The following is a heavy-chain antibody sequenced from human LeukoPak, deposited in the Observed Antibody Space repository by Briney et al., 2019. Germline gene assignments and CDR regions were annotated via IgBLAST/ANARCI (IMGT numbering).Heavy chain of an antibody. CDR1: GGSFSGYY. CDR2: INHSGST. Sequence: KPSETLSLTCAVYGGSFSGYYWSWIRQPPGKGLEWIGEINHSGSTNYNPSLKSRVTISVDTSKNQFSLKLSSVTAADTAVYYCATAYGSGSYPFDYWGQGTLVTVSS. J-gene: IGHJ4*02. V-gene: IGHV4-34*01. D-gene: IGHD3-10*01. CDR3: ATAYGSGSYPFDY.